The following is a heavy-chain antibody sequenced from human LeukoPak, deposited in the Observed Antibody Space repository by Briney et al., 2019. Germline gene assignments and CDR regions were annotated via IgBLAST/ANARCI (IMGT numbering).Heavy chain of an antibody. CDR1: GGSISSYY. Sequence: SETLSLTCTVPGGSISSYYWSWIRQPAGKGLEWIGRIYTSGSTNYNLSLKSRVTMSVDTSKNQFSLKLSSVTAADTAVYYCARDNLGYDAFDIWGQGTMVTVSS. V-gene: IGHV4-4*07. CDR3: ARDNLGYDAFDI. J-gene: IGHJ3*02. D-gene: IGHD7-27*01. CDR2: IYTSGST.